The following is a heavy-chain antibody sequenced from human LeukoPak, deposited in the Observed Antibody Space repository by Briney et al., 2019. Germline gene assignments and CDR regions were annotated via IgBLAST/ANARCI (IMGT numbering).Heavy chain of an antibody. V-gene: IGHV4-59*08. CDR1: GGSISSYY. CDR2: IYYSGST. J-gene: IGHJ5*02. Sequence: SVTLSLTCTVSGGSISSYYWSWIRQPPGKGLEWIGYIYYSGSTNYNPSLKSRVTISVDTSKNQFSLKLSSVTAAAAAVYYCASQFGDDAWFDPWGQGTQVTVSS. CDR3: ASQFGDDAWFDP. D-gene: IGHD3-10*01.